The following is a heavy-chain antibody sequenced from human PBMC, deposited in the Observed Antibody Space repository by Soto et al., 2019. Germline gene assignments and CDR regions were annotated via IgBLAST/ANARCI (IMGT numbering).Heavy chain of an antibody. V-gene: IGHV3-7*01. D-gene: IGHD3-3*01. CDR3: ASLSGYDFWSGYYPNYRGYYFDY. Sequence: PGGSLRLSCAASGLTFSSYWMSWVRQAPGKGLEWVANIKQDGSEKYYVDSVKGRFTISRDNAKNSLYLQMNSLRAEDTAVYYCASLSGYDFWSGYYPNYRGYYFDYWGQGTLVTVSS. CDR2: IKQDGSEK. CDR1: GLTFSSYW. J-gene: IGHJ4*02.